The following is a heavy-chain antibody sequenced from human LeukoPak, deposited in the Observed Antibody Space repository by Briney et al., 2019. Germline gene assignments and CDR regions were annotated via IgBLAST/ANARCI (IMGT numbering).Heavy chain of an antibody. CDR2: ISSSSSYI. J-gene: IGHJ4*02. Sequence: GGSLRLSCAASGFTFSTYNMNWVRQAPGKGLEWVSFISSSSSYIYYADSVMGRFTISRDNAKNSLYLQMNSLRAEDTAVYYCAKDLRYDILTGYYSVFDYWGQGTLVTVSS. V-gene: IGHV3-21*01. CDR1: GFTFSTYN. D-gene: IGHD3-9*01. CDR3: AKDLRYDILTGYYSVFDY.